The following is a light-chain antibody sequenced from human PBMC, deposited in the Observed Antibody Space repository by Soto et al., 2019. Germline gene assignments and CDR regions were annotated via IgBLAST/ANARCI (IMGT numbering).Light chain of an antibody. Sequence: QSALTQPASMSWSPGKSITISCTGSSSDVGAYNYDSWYQQYRPGEAPKLIIYDVSHRPAGVSTRFSGSKSGNTASLTISGLQTEDEADYYCSSYTRAATYVFGTGTKVTVL. CDR2: DVS. J-gene: IGLJ1*01. CDR1: SSDVGAYNY. CDR3: SSYTRAATYV. V-gene: IGLV2-14*03.